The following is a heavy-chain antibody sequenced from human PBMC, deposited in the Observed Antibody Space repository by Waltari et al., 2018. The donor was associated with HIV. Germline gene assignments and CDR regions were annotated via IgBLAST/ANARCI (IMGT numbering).Heavy chain of an antibody. V-gene: IGHV1-2*02. J-gene: IGHJ6*02. Sequence: QVELVQSGAEVKKPGASVKVSCKASGYTFTDNYIHWVRQAPGHGLEWMGWSNPKRGGTKHAQKFKGRVTMTRDTSMSTVYMEVSRLTSDDTAVYYCARGGASTTPRDYNYYGLDVWGQGTTVTVSS. CDR2: SNPKRGGT. CDR3: ARGGASTTPRDYNYYGLDV. D-gene: IGHD2-2*01. CDR1: GYTFTDNY.